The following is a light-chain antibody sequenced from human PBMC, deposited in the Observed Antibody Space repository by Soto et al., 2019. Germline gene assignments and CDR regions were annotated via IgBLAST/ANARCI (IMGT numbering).Light chain of an antibody. J-gene: IGKJ1*01. CDR2: LGS. CDR1: QSLLHSNGYNY. Sequence: DIVMTQSPLSLPVTPGEPASISCRSSQSLLHSNGYNYLDWYLQKPGQSPQLLIYLGSNRASGVPDRFSGSGSGTDFTLKISRVEAEDVGVYYCVQTIHWPWTFGQGTKVDI. V-gene: IGKV2-28*01. CDR3: VQTIHWPWT.